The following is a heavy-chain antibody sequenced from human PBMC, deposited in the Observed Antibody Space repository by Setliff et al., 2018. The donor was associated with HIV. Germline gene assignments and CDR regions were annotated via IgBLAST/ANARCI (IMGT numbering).Heavy chain of an antibody. Sequence: GASVKVSCKASGYTFTSYGVSWVRQAPGQGLEWMGWISAYNRNVNYSQKVQGRVTMTTDTSTSTAYMELKNLKSDDTAVYYCARDRRPAGINYGYGYLDYWGQGTLVTVSS. CDR3: ARDRRPAGINYGYGYLDY. J-gene: IGHJ4*02. CDR1: GYTFTSYG. V-gene: IGHV1-18*01. CDR2: ISAYNRNV. D-gene: IGHD2-2*02.